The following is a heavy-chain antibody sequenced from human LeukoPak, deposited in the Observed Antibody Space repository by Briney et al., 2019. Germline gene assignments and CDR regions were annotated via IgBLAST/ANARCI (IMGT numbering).Heavy chain of an antibody. J-gene: IGHJ4*02. CDR1: GGSISSDY. CDR3: ARDLTNYYGSGY. D-gene: IGHD3-10*01. Sequence: SETLSLTCTVSGGSISSDYWSWIRQPPGKELEWIGYIYYSGSTKYNPSLKNRVTISVDTSKNQFSLKLSSVTAADTAVYYCARDLTNYYGSGYWGQGTLVTVSS. V-gene: IGHV4-59*01. CDR2: IYYSGST.